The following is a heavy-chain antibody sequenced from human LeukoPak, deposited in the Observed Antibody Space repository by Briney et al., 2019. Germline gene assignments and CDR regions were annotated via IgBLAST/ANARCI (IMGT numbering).Heavy chain of an antibody. D-gene: IGHD1-1*01. V-gene: IGHV6-1*01. CDR2: TYYRSQWYK. CDR1: GDSVSSNSAA. J-gene: IGHJ4*02. CDR3: AREQLGFDY. Sequence: SQTLSLTCAISGDSVSSNSAAWNWIGQSPSRGLDWLGRTYYRSQWYKDNAVSVKSRITINPDTSKNQFSLQLNSVTPEDTAVYYCAREQLGFDYWGQGTLVTVSS.